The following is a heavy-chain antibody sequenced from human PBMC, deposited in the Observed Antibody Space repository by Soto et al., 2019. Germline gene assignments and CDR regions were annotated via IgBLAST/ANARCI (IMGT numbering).Heavy chain of an antibody. J-gene: IGHJ4*02. V-gene: IGHV3-30*18. CDR2: VSHDGRNT. CDR1: GFTFSDYA. CDR3: AKGGRQWLVTSDFNY. Sequence: VQLVASGGGVVQPGRSLRLSCAASGFTFSDYAMHWVRQAPAKGLEWVAVVSHDGRNTHYADSVKGRFTISRDSSKTTVSLEMTSLRAEDTAVYYCAKGGRQWLVTSDFNYWGQGALVTVSS. D-gene: IGHD6-19*01.